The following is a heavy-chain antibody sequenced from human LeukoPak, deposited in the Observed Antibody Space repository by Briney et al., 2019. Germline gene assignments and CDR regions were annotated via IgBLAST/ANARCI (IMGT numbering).Heavy chain of an antibody. J-gene: IGHJ5*02. V-gene: IGHV4-61*01. CDR1: GGSVSSGSYY. D-gene: IGHD3-9*01. CDR3: ARARYFDPGSIVDP. CDR2: IYYSGST. Sequence: PETLSLTCTVSGGSVSSGSYYWSWMRQPPGKGLEWIGYIYYSGSTNYNPSLKSRVTISVDTSKNRFSLKLSSVTAADTAVYYCARARYFDPGSIVDPWGQGTLVTVSS.